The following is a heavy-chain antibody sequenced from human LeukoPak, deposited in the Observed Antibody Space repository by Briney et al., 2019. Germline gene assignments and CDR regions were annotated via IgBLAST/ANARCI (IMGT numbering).Heavy chain of an antibody. J-gene: IGHJ4*02. CDR1: GYTFTGYY. CDR2: INPNSGGT. Sequence: ASVKVSYKASGYTFTGYYMHWVRQAPGQGLEWMGWINPNSGGTNYAQKFQGRVTMTRDTSISTAYMELSRLRSDDTAVYYCARVGGLLRYFDWVYDYWGQGTLVTVSS. V-gene: IGHV1-2*02. CDR3: ARVGGLLRYFDWVYDY. D-gene: IGHD3-9*01.